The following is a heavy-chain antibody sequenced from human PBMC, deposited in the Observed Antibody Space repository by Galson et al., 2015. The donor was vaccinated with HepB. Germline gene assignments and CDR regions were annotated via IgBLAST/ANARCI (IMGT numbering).Heavy chain of an antibody. CDR3: ARVRENGDLRYLYYMDV. D-gene: IGHD3-9*01. V-gene: IGHV4-59*01. CDR1: GGSISSYY. Sequence: VQLQESGPGLVKPSEPLSLTCTVSGGSISSYYWSWIRPPPGKGLDWIGYLYYSGSTNDNPSLKSRVTIPVDTSKNQFSLKLSSVTAADTAVYYWARVRENGDLRYLYYMDVWGKGTTVTVSS. CDR2: LYYSGST. J-gene: IGHJ6*03.